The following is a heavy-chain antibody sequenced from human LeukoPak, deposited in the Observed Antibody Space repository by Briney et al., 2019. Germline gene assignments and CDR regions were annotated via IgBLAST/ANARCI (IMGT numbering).Heavy chain of an antibody. D-gene: IGHD5-12*01. J-gene: IGHJ4*02. CDR3: AKTSRGNSGYDSPFHY. CDR1: GFTFSTYA. Sequence: GGSLRLSCAASGFTFSTYAMSWVRQAPGKGLEWVSAVRGSGTDTYYADSVKGRFTISRDNSKNTLYLQMNSLRAEDTAIYYCAKTSRGNSGYDSPFHYWGQGTLVTASS. CDR2: VRGSGTDT. V-gene: IGHV3-23*01.